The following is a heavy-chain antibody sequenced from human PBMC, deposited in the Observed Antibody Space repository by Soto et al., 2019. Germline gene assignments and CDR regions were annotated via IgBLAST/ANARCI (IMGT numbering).Heavy chain of an antibody. CDR3: ARQALGVTAIWFDP. CDR2: IYYSGST. V-gene: IGHV4-39*01. CDR1: GGSISSGSYY. Sequence: SETLSLTCTVSGGSISSGSYYWGWIRQPPGKGLEWIGNIYYSGSTYYNPSLKSRVTMSVDTSKNQLSLKLNSVTAADTAVYYCARQALGVTAIWFDPWGQGTLVTVSS. J-gene: IGHJ5*02. D-gene: IGHD2-21*02.